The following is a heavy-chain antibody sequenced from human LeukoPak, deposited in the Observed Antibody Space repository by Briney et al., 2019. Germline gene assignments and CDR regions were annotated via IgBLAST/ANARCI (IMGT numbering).Heavy chain of an antibody. CDR1: GFIFNNCA. Sequence: GGSLRLSCAASGFIFNNCAMSWVRQAPGKGLEWVSAISGSGGSTYYADSVKGRFTISRDNSKNTLYLQMNSLRAEDTAIYYCAKAYYDILSYGLDVWGQGTTVTVSS. CDR3: AKAYYDILSYGLDV. D-gene: IGHD3-9*01. V-gene: IGHV3-23*01. CDR2: ISGSGGST. J-gene: IGHJ6*02.